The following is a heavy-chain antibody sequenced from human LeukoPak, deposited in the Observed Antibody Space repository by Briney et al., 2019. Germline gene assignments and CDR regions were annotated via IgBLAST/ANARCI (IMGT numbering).Heavy chain of an antibody. CDR2: ISYDGSNK. D-gene: IGHD4-17*01. CDR3: AKEEGSDYGDNGWFDP. J-gene: IGHJ5*02. V-gene: IGHV3-30*18. CDR1: GFTFSSYG. Sequence: GRSLRLSCAASGFTFSSYGIHWVRQAPGKGLEWVAVISYDGSNKYYADSVKGRFTISRDNSKNTLYLQMNSLRAEDTAVYYCAKEEGSDYGDNGWFDPWGQGTLVTVSS.